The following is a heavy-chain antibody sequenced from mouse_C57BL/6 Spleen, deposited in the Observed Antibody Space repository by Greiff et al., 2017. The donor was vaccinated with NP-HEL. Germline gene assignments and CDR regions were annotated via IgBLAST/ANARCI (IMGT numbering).Heavy chain of an antibody. CDR1: GYTFTDYY. CDR3: ARHYTYYFDY. V-gene: IGHV1-26*01. CDR2: INPNNGGT. Sequence: EVQLQQSGPELVKPGASVKISCKASGYTFTDYYMNWVKQSHGKSLEWIGDINPNNGGTSYNQKFKGKATLTVDKSSSTAYMELRSLTSEDSAVYYCARHYTYYFDYWGQGTTLTVSS. J-gene: IGHJ2*01. D-gene: IGHD2-12*01.